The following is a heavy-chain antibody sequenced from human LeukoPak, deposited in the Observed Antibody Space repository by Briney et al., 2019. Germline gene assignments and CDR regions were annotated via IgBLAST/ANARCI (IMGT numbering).Heavy chain of an antibody. Sequence: SETLSLTCAVYGGSFSGYYWSWIRQPPGKGLEWIGEINHSGSTNYNPSLKSRVTISVDTSKNQFSLKLSSVTAADTAVYYCARVYSSSYYYYYMDVWGKGTTVTVSS. J-gene: IGHJ6*03. CDR2: INHSGST. V-gene: IGHV4-34*01. CDR1: GGSFSGYY. D-gene: IGHD6-13*01. CDR3: ARVYSSSYYYYYMDV.